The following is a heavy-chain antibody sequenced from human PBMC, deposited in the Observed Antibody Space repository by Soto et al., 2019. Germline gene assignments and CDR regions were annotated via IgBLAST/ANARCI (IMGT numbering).Heavy chain of an antibody. V-gene: IGHV1-2*04. CDR2: INPNSGGT. J-gene: IGHJ5*02. CDR1: GYTFTGYY. Sequence: GASVKVSCKASGYTFTGYYMHWVRQAPGQGLEWMGWINPNSGGTNYAQKFQGWVTMTRDTSISTAYMELSRLRSDDTAVYYCARGNLYYYGSGTSDNWFDPWGQGTLVTVS. D-gene: IGHD3-10*01. CDR3: ARGNLYYYGSGTSDNWFDP.